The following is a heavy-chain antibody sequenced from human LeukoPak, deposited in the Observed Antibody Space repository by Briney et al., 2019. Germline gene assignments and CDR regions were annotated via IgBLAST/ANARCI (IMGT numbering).Heavy chain of an antibody. CDR1: GHTFTSYG. CDR2: IRVYNGNT. CDR3: ARGPGGRSGYYPLEDYYYYYYMDV. J-gene: IGHJ6*03. D-gene: IGHD3-22*01. V-gene: IGHV1-18*01. Sequence: GASVKVSCKASGHTFTSYGINWVRQAPGQGLEWMGWIRVYNGNTNYAQKLQGRVTMTTDTSTSTAYMELRSLRSDDTAVYYCARGPGGRSGYYPLEDYYYYYYMDVWGKGTTVTVSS.